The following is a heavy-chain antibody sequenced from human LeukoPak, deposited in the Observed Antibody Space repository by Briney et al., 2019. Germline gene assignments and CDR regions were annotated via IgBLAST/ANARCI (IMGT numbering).Heavy chain of an antibody. CDR3: ARGPVVAATGDYYYYYGMDV. D-gene: IGHD2-15*01. Sequence: SVNVSCKASGGTFSSYAISWVRQAPGQGLEWMGGIIPIFGTANYAQKFQGRVTITADESTSTAYMELSSLRSEDTAVYYCARGPVVAATGDYYYYYGMDVWGQGTTVTVSS. V-gene: IGHV1-69*13. CDR2: IIPIFGTA. J-gene: IGHJ6*02. CDR1: GGTFSSYA.